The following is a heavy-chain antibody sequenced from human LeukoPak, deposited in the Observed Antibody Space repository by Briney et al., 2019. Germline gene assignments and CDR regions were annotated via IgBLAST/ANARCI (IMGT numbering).Heavy chain of an antibody. Sequence: PGGSLRLSCSASGFTFSSYTMHWVRQAPGKGLEYVSAISSNGGSTYYADSVKGRFTISRDNSKNTLFLQMSSLRADDTAVYYCVKGTVSGTTVSYWGQGTLVTVSS. CDR3: VKGTVSGTTVSY. CDR2: ISSNGGST. CDR1: GFTFSSYT. D-gene: IGHD4-11*01. J-gene: IGHJ4*02. V-gene: IGHV3-64D*09.